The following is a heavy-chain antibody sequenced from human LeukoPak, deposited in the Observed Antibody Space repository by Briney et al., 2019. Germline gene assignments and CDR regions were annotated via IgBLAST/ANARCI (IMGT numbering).Heavy chain of an antibody. CDR2: IYYSGST. D-gene: IGHD6-6*01. CDR3: ARLAHSSSSRRSTYYFDY. CDR1: GGSISSYY. V-gene: IGHV4-59*01. Sequence: SETLSLTCTVSGGSISSYYWSWIRQPPGKGLEWIGYIYYSGSTNYNPSLKSRVTISVDTSKNQFSLKLSSVTAADTAVYYCARLAHSSSSRRSTYYFDYWGQGTLVTVSS. J-gene: IGHJ4*02.